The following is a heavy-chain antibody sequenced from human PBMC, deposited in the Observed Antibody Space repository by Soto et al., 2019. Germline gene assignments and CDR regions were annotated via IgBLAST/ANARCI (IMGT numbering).Heavy chain of an antibody. CDR3: ARGRRQLHY. Sequence: VQLVESGAGLVEPGGSLRLSCVASGFTFSDHYISWIRQAPGKGLEWVSYISTGGAICYYADSVRGRFTISRDNAKNSLYLQMNSLRAEDTAVYYCARGRRQLHYWGQGTLVIVSS. CDR1: GFTFSDHY. V-gene: IGHV3-11*01. CDR2: ISTGGAIC. J-gene: IGHJ4*02. D-gene: IGHD2-2*01.